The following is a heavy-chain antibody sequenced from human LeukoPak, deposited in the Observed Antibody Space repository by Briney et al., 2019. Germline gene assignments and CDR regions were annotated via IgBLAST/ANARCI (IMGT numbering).Heavy chain of an antibody. Sequence: GGSLRLFCAVCGFTFPRFAMSSVLQAPGKGLEWVSAVSNGGGITYYADSVKGRFTISRDNSKNTLYLQMDSLRPEDTAVYYCAKSTWKDGAEYWGQGTLVTVSS. J-gene: IGHJ4*02. CDR2: VSNGGGIT. V-gene: IGHV3-23*01. D-gene: IGHD5-24*01. CDR1: GFTFPRFA. CDR3: AKSTWKDGAEY.